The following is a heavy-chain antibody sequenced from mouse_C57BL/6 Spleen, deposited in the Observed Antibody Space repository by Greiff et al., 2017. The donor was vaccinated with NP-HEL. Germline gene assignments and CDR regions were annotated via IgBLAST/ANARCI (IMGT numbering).Heavy chain of an antibody. CDR1: GYTFTSYW. J-gene: IGHJ1*03. Sequence: QVQLQQPGAELVMPGASVKLSCKASGYTFTSYWMHWVKQRPGQGLEWIGEIDPSDSDTNYNQKFKGKSTLTVDKSSSTAYMQLSSLTSEDAAVFDCARAEGLKGYFDVWGTGTTVTVSS. CDR3: ARAEGLKGYFDV. V-gene: IGHV1-69*01. D-gene: IGHD2-2*01. CDR2: IDPSDSDT.